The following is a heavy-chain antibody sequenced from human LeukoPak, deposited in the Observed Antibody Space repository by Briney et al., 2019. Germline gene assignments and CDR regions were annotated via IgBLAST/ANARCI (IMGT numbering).Heavy chain of an antibody. Sequence: GGSLRLSCAASGFTFSSYAMSWVRQAPGKGLEWVSVISGSGGRTYYADSVKGRFTISRDNSKDTMYLQMNSLRAEDTAVYYCAKGTYYHSSGSYYTESFGENWGQGTLVTVSS. CDR3: AKGTYYHSSGSYYTESFGEN. D-gene: IGHD3-10*01. CDR1: GFTFSSYA. CDR2: ISGSGGRT. J-gene: IGHJ4*02. V-gene: IGHV3-23*01.